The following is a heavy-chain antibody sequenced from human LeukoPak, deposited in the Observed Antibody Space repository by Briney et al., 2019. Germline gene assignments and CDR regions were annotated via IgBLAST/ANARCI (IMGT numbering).Heavy chain of an antibody. CDR3: ARSSAGMVRGVPQFDY. J-gene: IGHJ4*02. V-gene: IGHV1-69*05. D-gene: IGHD3-10*01. Sequence: GASVKVSCKASGGTFSSYAISWVRQAPGQGLEWMGRIIPIFGTANYAQKLQGRVTMTTDTSTSTAYMELRSLRSDDTAVYYCARSSAGMVRGVPQFDYWGQGTLVTVSS. CDR2: IIPIFGTA. CDR1: GGTFSSYA.